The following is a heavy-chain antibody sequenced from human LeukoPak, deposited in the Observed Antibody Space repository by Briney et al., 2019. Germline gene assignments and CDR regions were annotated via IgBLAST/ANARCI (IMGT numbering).Heavy chain of an antibody. D-gene: IGHD3-3*01. J-gene: IGHJ4*02. V-gene: IGHV3-23*01. CDR2: ISGSGGST. Sequence: GGSLRLSCAASGFTFSGYAMSWVRQAPGKGLEWVSAISGSGGSTYYADSVKGRFTISRDNSKNTLYLQMNSLRAEDTAVYYCAKFPGTYYDFWSGYHFDYWGQGTLVTVSS. CDR1: GFTFSGYA. CDR3: AKFPGTYYDFWSGYHFDY.